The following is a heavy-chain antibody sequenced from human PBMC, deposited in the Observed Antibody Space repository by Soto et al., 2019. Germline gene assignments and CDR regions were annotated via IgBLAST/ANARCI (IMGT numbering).Heavy chain of an antibody. CDR3: ARDGVGDYGDDVIYYCYGMDV. J-gene: IGHJ6*02. CDR2: IWYDGSNK. CDR1: GFTFSSYG. Sequence: GGSLRLSCAASGFTFSSYGMHWVRQAPGKGLEWVAVIWYDGSNKYYADSVKGRFTISRDNSKNTLYLQMNSLRAEDTAVYYWARDGVGDYGDDVIYYCYGMDVWGQGTTVTVSS. V-gene: IGHV3-33*01. D-gene: IGHD4-17*01.